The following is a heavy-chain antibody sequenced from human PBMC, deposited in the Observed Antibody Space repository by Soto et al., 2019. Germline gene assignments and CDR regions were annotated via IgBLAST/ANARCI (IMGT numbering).Heavy chain of an antibody. V-gene: IGHV3-23*01. Sequence: GSLRLSCAASGFTFSSYAVSWVRQAPEKGLERVSTLDDSGSSTYYADSVKGRFSISRDSSKSTLYLQMNSLISEYTAVYYCAKDTNYWFSDWGQGTMVTVS. D-gene: IGHD2-8*01. CDR2: LDDSGSST. CDR1: GFTFSSYA. CDR3: AKDTNYWFSD. J-gene: IGHJ3*01.